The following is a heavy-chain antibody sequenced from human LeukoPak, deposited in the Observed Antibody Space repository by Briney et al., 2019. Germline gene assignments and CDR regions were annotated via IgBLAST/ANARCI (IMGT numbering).Heavy chain of an antibody. CDR2: IYYSGST. D-gene: IGHD6-13*01. J-gene: IGHJ3*02. CDR1: GGSISSYY. CDR3: ARSGQQLVLAAFDI. V-gene: IGHV4-59*08. Sequence: SETLSLTCTVSGGSISSYYWSWIRQPPGKGLEWIGYIYYSGSTNYNPSLKSRVTISVDTSKNQFSLKLCSVTAADTAVYYCARSGQQLVLAAFDIWGQGTMVTVSS.